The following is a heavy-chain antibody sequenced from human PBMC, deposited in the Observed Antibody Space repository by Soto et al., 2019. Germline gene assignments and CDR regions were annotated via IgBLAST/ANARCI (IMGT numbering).Heavy chain of an antibody. Sequence: QVQLVQSGAEVKEPGASVKVSCKASGYPFTTYDINWVRQAAGQGLEWMGWMNTHTDDTGYAQRFQGRVPMTRNTSISTAYLELSSLKSDDSAIYYCVRGQLGGYFDSWGQGTLVTVSS. V-gene: IGHV1-8*01. J-gene: IGHJ5*01. CDR2: MNTHTDDT. D-gene: IGHD2-15*01. CDR3: VRGQLGGYFDS. CDR1: GYPFTTYD.